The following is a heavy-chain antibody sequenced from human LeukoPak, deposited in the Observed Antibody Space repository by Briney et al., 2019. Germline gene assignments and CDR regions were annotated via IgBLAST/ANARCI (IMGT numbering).Heavy chain of an antibody. CDR3: AREPRNYYDSSGYYEDAFDI. Sequence: PGGSLRLSCAASGFTSSSYGMHWVRQAPGKGLEWVAFIRYDGSNKYYADSVKGRFTISRDNSKNTLYLQMNSLRAEDTAVYYCAREPRNYYDSSGYYEDAFDIWGQGTMVTVSS. CDR2: IRYDGSNK. J-gene: IGHJ3*02. D-gene: IGHD3-22*01. V-gene: IGHV3-30*02. CDR1: GFTSSSYG.